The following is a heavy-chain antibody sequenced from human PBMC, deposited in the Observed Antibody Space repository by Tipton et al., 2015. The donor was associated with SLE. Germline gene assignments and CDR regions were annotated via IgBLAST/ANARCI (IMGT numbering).Heavy chain of an antibody. CDR1: GGSMSTYY. Sequence: TLSLTCTVSGGSMSTYYWSWIQLPPGKGLEWIGYIYYSGGTSYNPSLNSRVTISVDTSRNQFSLKLTSVTAADSAVYYCARYSLTNRHLDLAARGTQVTDSP. V-gene: IGHV4-59*01. CDR3: ARYSLTNRHLDL. CDR2: IYYSGGT. J-gene: IGHJ2*01. D-gene: IGHD1-14*01.